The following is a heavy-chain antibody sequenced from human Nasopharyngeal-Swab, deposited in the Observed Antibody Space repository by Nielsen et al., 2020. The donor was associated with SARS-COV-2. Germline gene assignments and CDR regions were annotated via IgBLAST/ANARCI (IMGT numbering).Heavy chain of an antibody. CDR2: ISSSSSYI. CDR1: GFTFSSYA. V-gene: IGHV3-21*01. D-gene: IGHD1-1*01. Sequence: GGSLRLSCAASGFTFSSYAMSWVRQAPGKGLEWVSSISSSSSYIYYADSVKGRFTISRDNAKNSLYLQMNSLRAEDTAVYYCARDRTNDYYYYMDVWGKGTTVTVSS. CDR3: ARDRTNDYYYYMDV. J-gene: IGHJ6*03.